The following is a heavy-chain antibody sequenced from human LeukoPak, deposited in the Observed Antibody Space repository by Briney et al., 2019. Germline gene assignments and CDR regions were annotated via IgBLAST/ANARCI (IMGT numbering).Heavy chain of an antibody. CDR3: ARWPAGEGYFDL. J-gene: IGHJ4*02. CDR2: ISDTGFTI. D-gene: IGHD2-21*01. V-gene: IGHV3-48*03. Sequence: GGSLRLSCAASAFTFSSYGMNWVRQAPGKGLGWISYISDTGFTIHYADSVKGRFTISRDNAKNSLFLQMNSLRVEDTAVYYCARWPAGEGYFDLWGQGTLVTVSS. CDR1: AFTFSSYG.